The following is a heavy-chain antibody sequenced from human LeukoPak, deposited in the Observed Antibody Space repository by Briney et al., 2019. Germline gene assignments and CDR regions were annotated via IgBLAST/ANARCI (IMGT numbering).Heavy chain of an antibody. V-gene: IGHV3-23*01. CDR1: GFSFSSYA. J-gene: IGHJ6*03. D-gene: IGHD1-26*01. CDR3: AKGPGSYVHYYYYMDV. Sequence: GGSLRLSCAASGFSFSSYAMSWVRQAPGKGLEWVSVITNSGGSTYYADSVKGRFTISRDNSKNTLYLQMNSLRAGDTAVYYCAKGPGSYVHYYYYMDVWGKGTTVTVSS. CDR2: ITNSGGST.